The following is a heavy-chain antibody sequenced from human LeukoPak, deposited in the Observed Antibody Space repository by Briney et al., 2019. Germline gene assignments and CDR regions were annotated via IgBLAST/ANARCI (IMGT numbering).Heavy chain of an antibody. CDR3: ARKAVDAFDI. V-gene: IGHV4-38-2*02. D-gene: IGHD6-19*01. J-gene: IGHJ3*02. CDR2: IYHSGST. Sequence: SETLSLTCTVSGYSISSGYYWGWIRQPPGKGLEWIGSIYHSGSTYYNPSLRSRVTISVDTSKNQFSLKLSSVTAADTAVYYCARKAVDAFDIWGQGTMVTVSS. CDR1: GYSISSGYY.